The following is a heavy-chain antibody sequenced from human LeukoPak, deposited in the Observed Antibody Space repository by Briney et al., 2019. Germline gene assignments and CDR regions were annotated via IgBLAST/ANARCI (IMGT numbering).Heavy chain of an antibody. CDR1: GFTFYDYA. CDR3: AKDRDCTSSCCYFDY. CDR2: ISGSGATT. V-gene: IGHV3-23*01. D-gene: IGHD2-2*01. Sequence: GGSLRLSCAASGFTFYDYAMSWVRQAPGKGLEWVSGISGSGATTYYADSVKGRFTVSRDNSKSTLYLQMSSLRAEDTAVYYCAKDRDCTSSCCYFDYWGQGTLVTVSS. J-gene: IGHJ4*02.